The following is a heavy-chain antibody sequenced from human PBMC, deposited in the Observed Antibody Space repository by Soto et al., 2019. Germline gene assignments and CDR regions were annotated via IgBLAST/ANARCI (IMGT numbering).Heavy chain of an antibody. CDR3: AREKEPDNWNDWRLYSFDP. CDR2: INPSGGST. Sequence: ASVKVSCKASGYTFTSYYMHWVRQAPGQGLEWMGIINPSGGSTSYAQKFQGRVTMTRDTSTSTVYMELSSLRSEDTAVYYCAREKEPDNWNDWRLYSFDPWGQGTLVTVSS. V-gene: IGHV1-46*01. J-gene: IGHJ5*02. D-gene: IGHD1-20*01. CDR1: GYTFTSYY.